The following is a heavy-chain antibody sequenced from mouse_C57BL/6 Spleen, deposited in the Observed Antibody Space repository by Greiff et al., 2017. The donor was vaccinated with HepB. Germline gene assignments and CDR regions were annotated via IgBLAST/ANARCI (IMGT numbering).Heavy chain of an antibody. CDR3: TREGLGPAFDY. V-gene: IGHV5-9-1*02. Sequence: EVHLVESGEGLVKPGGSLKLSCAASGFTFSSYAMSWVRQTPEKRLEWVAYISSGGDYIYYADTVKGRFTISRDNARNTLYLQMSSLKSEDTAMYYCTREGLGPAFDYWGQGTTLTVSS. CDR1: GFTFSSYA. CDR2: ISSGGDYI. D-gene: IGHD4-1*01. J-gene: IGHJ2*01.